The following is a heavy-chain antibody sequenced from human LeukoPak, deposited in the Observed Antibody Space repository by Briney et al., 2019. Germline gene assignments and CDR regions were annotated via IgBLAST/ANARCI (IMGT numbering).Heavy chain of an antibody. V-gene: IGHV4-59*08. CDR3: ARALRSQGAAAGTGYLDS. Sequence: SETLSLTCTASTGSINTYIWTWSREPPGRRLECIGIINYSATTRYNPSLMSRVTLSEHTSKNLSSLKLDSVTAADTAVYFCARALRSQGAAAGTGYLDSWGQGAMVTVSS. CDR1: TGSINTYI. CDR2: INYSATT. J-gene: IGHJ4*02. D-gene: IGHD6-13*01.